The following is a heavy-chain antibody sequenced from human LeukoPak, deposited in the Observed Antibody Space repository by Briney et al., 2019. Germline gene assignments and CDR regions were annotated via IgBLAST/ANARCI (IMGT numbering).Heavy chain of an antibody. Sequence: SDTLSLTCTVSGAPTNSHYWSWIRQPPAKELEWIGYMHYSGSNSYNPSLKSRVTISVDTSENQISLTVSSVTAADTAVYYCARVADVGYYYYLDVWGKGTTVIVS. CDR1: GAPTNSHY. CDR3: ARVADVGYYYYLDV. J-gene: IGHJ6*03. D-gene: IGHD3-10*02. CDR2: MHYSGSN. V-gene: IGHV4-59*11.